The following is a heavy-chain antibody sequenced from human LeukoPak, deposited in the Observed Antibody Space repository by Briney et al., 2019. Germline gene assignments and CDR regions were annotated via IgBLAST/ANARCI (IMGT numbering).Heavy chain of an antibody. Sequence: PGGSLRLSCAASGFTVSSNYMSWVRQAPGKGLEWVSVIYSGGGTYYADSVKGRFTISRDNSKNTLYLQMNSLRAEDTAVYYCAKGGSSSWYYYYMDVWGKGTTVTVSS. CDR1: GFTVSSNY. CDR3: AKGGSSSWYYYYMDV. V-gene: IGHV3-66*01. D-gene: IGHD6-13*01. CDR2: IYSGGGT. J-gene: IGHJ6*03.